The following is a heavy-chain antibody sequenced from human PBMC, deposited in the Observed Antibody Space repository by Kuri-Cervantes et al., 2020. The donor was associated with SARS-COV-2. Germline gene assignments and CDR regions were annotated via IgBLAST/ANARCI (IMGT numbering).Heavy chain of an antibody. CDR2: IIPIFGTT. V-gene: IGHV1-69*06. Sequence: SVKVSCKASGGTFNNYAINWVRQAPGQGLEWMGGIIPIFGTTNYAQKFQGRVTITADKSTSTSYMELSSLRSEDTAVYYCARGDKEDFDYWGQGTLVTVSS. J-gene: IGHJ4*02. CDR3: ARGDKEDFDY. CDR1: GGTFNNYA.